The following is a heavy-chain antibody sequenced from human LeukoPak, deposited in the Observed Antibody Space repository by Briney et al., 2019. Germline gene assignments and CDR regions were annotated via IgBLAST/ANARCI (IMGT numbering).Heavy chain of an antibody. J-gene: IGHJ2*01. D-gene: IGHD4-17*01. CDR2: IYYSGST. CDR1: GGSISGHY. V-gene: IGHV4-59*11. CDR3: ARDGDYDWYFDL. Sequence: SETLSLTCTVSGGSISGHYWSGIRQPPGKGLEWIGYIYYSGSTNYNPSLKSRTTISLDTSKSQFSLKLNSVTAADTAVYYCARDGDYDWYFDLWGRGTLVTVSS.